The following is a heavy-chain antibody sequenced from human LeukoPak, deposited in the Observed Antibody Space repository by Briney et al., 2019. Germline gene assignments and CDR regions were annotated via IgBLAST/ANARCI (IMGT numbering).Heavy chain of an antibody. V-gene: IGHV3-21*01. CDR1: GFTFSSYS. CDR3: ARVRIGGASWFDP. J-gene: IGHJ5*02. Sequence: AGGSLRLSCAASGFTFSSYSMNWVRQAPGKGLEWVSSISSSSSYIYYADSVKGRFTISRDNAKNSLYLQMNSLRAEDTAVYYCARVRIGGASWFDPWGQGTLVTVSS. CDR2: ISSSSSYI. D-gene: IGHD1-26*01.